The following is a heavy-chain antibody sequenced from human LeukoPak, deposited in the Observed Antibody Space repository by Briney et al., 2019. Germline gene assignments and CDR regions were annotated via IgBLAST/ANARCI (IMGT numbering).Heavy chain of an antibody. Sequence: ASVKVSCKASGGTFISYAISWVRQAPGQGLEWMGIINPSGGSTSYAQKFQGRVTMTRDTSTSTVYMELSSLRSEDTAVYCCARDQLGYCSSTSCYKESNMDVWGQGTTVTVSS. CDR1: GGTFISYA. CDR3: ARDQLGYCSSTSCYKESNMDV. V-gene: IGHV1-46*01. D-gene: IGHD2-2*02. CDR2: INPSGGST. J-gene: IGHJ6*02.